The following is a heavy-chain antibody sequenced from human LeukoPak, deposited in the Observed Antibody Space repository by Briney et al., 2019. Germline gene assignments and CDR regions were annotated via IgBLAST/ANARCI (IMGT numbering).Heavy chain of an antibody. CDR1: GYSISSGYF. V-gene: IGHV4-38-2*02. J-gene: IGHJ4*02. CDR2: IYHSGTT. CDR3: ARRRYGGNTDFDY. D-gene: IGHD4-23*01. Sequence: SETLSLTCTVSGYSISSGYFWGWIRQPPGKGLEWIGSIYHSGTTYYNPSLKSRVTISVDTSKNQFSLKLTSVTAADTAVYYCARRRYGGNTDFDYWGQGTLVTVSS.